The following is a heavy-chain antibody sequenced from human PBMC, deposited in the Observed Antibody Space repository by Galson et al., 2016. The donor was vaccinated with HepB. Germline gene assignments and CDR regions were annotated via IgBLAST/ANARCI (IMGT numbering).Heavy chain of an antibody. D-gene: IGHD3-16*02. CDR1: GYTFNTYN. CDR2: INPSGGKT. CDR3: ARELDQSFYFDY. Sequence: SVKVSFQASGYTFNTYNMPWLRQAPGQGLEWMRIINPSGGKTIYAQKFQDRITITRDTSTGTVYMELISLRSEDTAVYYCARELDQSFYFDYWGQGTLLTVSS. J-gene: IGHJ4*02. V-gene: IGHV1-46*02.